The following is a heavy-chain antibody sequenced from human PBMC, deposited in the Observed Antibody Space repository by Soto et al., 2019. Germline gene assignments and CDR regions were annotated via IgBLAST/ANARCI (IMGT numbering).Heavy chain of an antibody. Sequence: SLRLPFSPSGLTFSSNGMHRVRQAPGKGLEWVAVIWFDGSNKFYADSVKGRFTISRDNSKNTVSLQMNSLRDEDSAAYYCATTGPYWGQGTLVTVSS. CDR1: GLTFSSNG. CDR3: ATTGPY. CDR2: IWFDGSNK. J-gene: IGHJ4*02. V-gene: IGHV3-33*01.